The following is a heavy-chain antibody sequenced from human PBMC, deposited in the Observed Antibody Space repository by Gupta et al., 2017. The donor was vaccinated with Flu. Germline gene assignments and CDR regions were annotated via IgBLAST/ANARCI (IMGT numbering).Heavy chain of an antibody. CDR3: VKDLNYGSGSAILDY. V-gene: IGHV3-9*01. J-gene: IGHJ4*02. D-gene: IGHD3-10*01. Sequence: EVQLVESGGGLVQPGMSLRLSCVASAFSFGDYAMHWVRQVPGKGLEWVSGITYNSGIIGYAVSVKGRFTISRDNAKNSLYLQMNSLRAEDTALYFCVKDLNYGSGSAILDYWGQGTLVTVSS. CDR1: AFSFGDYA. CDR2: ITYNSGII.